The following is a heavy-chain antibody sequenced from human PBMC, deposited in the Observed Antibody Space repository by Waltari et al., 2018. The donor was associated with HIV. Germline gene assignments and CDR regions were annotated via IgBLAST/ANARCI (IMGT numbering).Heavy chain of an antibody. CDR3: ARDPGPEIDY. CDR2: IYSGGST. V-gene: IGHV3-53*01. J-gene: IGHJ4*02. Sequence: EVQLVESGGGLIKPGGSLRLSCAASGFTVSSNYMSWVRQAPGKGMEWFSVIYSGGSTYYADSVKDRFTISRDNSKNTLYLQMNSLRAEDTAVYYCARDPGPEIDYWGQGTLVTVSS. CDR1: GFTVSSNY.